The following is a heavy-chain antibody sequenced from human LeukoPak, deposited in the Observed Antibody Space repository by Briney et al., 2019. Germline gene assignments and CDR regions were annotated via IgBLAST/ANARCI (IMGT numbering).Heavy chain of an antibody. V-gene: IGHV1-69*05. Sequence: SVKVSCKTSGGTFSSYAINWVRQAPGQGLEWMGWFIYIYGSAVYAEKFQGRVTITTDESSSTVYMELSSLRSEDTAVYYCACSAHYYDSNGPADYWGQGTRVTVSS. CDR1: GGTFSSYA. CDR3: ACSAHYYDSNGPADY. D-gene: IGHD3-22*01. CDR2: FIYIYGSA. J-gene: IGHJ4*02.